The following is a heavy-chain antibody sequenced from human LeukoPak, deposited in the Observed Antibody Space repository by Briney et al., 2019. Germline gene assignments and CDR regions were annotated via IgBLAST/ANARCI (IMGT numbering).Heavy chain of an antibody. CDR3: ARGRYCSSTSCSQRRYYYYGMDV. CDR2: IYHSGIT. Sequence: PSQTLSLTCAVSGGSIRSGRDSWSWVRRPPGEGLEWIGYIYHSGITYYNPSLKSRVTISVDRSKNQFSLKLSSVTAADTAVYYCARGRYCSSTSCSQRRYYYYGMDVWGQGTTVTVSS. J-gene: IGHJ6*02. D-gene: IGHD2-2*01. V-gene: IGHV4-30-2*01. CDR1: GGSIRSGRDS.